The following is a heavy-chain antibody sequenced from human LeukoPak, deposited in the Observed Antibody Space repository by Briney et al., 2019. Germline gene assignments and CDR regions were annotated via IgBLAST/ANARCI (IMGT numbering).Heavy chain of an antibody. CDR2: IYYSGST. V-gene: IGHV4-59*12. J-gene: IGHJ4*02. CDR3: ARMITMIVVGDY. Sequence: PSETLSLTCTVSGGSISSYYWSWIRQPPGKGLEWIGYIYYSGSTNYNPSLKSRVTISVDTSKNQFSLKLSSVTAADTAVYYCARMITMIVVGDYWGQGTLVTVSS. D-gene: IGHD3-22*01. CDR1: GGSISSYY.